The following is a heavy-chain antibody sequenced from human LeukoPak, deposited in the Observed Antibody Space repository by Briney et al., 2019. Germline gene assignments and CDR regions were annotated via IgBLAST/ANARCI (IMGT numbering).Heavy chain of an antibody. V-gene: IGHV3-21*01. J-gene: IGHJ5*02. Sequence: GGSLRLSCAASGFTFSSYSMNWVRQAPGKGLEWVSSISSSSSYIYYADSVKGRFTISRDNAKNSLYLQMNSLRAEDTAVCYCARGRKGIVVVPAANWFDPWGQGTLVTVSS. CDR1: GFTFSSYS. CDR2: ISSSSSYI. D-gene: IGHD2-2*01. CDR3: ARGRKGIVVVPAANWFDP.